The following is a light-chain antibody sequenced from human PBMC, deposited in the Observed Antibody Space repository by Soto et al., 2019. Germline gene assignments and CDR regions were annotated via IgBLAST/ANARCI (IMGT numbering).Light chain of an antibody. J-gene: IGKJ5*01. V-gene: IGKV1-5*03. CDR1: QSISSW. CDR2: KAS. CDR3: QQRNSWPPIT. Sequence: DIQMTQSPSTLSASVGDRVTITCRASQSISSWLAWYQQRPGKAPKVLIYKASTLKSGVPSRFSGSGSGTDFTLTISSLEPEDFALYYCQQRNSWPPITFGQGTRLEIK.